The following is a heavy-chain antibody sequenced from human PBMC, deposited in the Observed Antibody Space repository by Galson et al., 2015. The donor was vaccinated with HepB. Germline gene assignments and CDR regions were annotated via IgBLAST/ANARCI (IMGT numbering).Heavy chain of an antibody. Sequence: SVKVSCKASGGTFSSYPISWVRQAPGQGLEWMGGIIPIFGTANYAQKFQGRVTITADESTSTAYMELNSLRSEDTAVYYCARVPFTISSGRSHWYFDLWGRGTLVTVSS. D-gene: IGHD6-19*01. V-gene: IGHV1-69*13. CDR1: GGTFSSYP. J-gene: IGHJ2*01. CDR3: ARVPFTISSGRSHWYFDL. CDR2: IIPIFGTA.